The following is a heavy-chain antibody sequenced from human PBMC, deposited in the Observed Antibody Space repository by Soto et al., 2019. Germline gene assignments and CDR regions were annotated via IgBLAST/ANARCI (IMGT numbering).Heavy chain of an antibody. CDR3: ANDSGGIAVVPAAIPRPYSMDA. CDR1: GFTFDDYA. CDR2: ISWNSGSI. V-gene: IGHV3-9*01. J-gene: IGHJ6*02. D-gene: IGHD2-2*02. Sequence: PGGSLRLSCAASGFTFDDYAMHWVRQAPGKGLEWVSGISWNSGSICYADSVKGRFTISRDNAKNSLYLQMHSLRAEDTASYYCANDSGGIAVVPAAIPRPYSMDAWGQGTTGTVS.